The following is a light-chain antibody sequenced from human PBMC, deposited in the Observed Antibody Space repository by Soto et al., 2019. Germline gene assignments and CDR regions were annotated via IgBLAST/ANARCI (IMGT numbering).Light chain of an antibody. Sequence: QSVLTQPASVSGSPGQSITISCTGTSSDVGGYNYVSWYQQHPGKAPKFMIYDVSNRPSGVSNRFSGSKYGNTASLTISGLQAEDEADYYCSSYTTSNTRQIVFGTGTKVTV. CDR1: SSDVGGYNY. CDR3: SSYTTSNTRQIV. CDR2: DVS. V-gene: IGLV2-14*01. J-gene: IGLJ1*01.